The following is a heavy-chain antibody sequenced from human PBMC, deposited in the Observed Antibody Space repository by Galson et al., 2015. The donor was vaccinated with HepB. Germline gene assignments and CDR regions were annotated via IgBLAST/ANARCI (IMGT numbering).Heavy chain of an antibody. D-gene: IGHD3-16*01. Sequence: TLSLTCAVSGGSISSGGYSWSWIRQPPGKGLEWIGYIYHSGSTYYNPSLKSRVTISVDRSKNQFSLKLSSVTAADTAVYYCARADPQFLGGNWFDPWGQGTLVTVSS. CDR1: GGSISSGGYS. J-gene: IGHJ5*02. V-gene: IGHV4-30-2*01. CDR3: ARADPQFLGGNWFDP. CDR2: IYHSGST.